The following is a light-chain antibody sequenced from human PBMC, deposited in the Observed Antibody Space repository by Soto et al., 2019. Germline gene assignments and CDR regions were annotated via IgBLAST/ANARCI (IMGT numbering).Light chain of an antibody. V-gene: IGKV1-39*01. J-gene: IGKJ5*01. CDR3: QQSYNTPLT. Sequence: DIQMTQSTSSMSASVGDRVTITCRASQSISSYLNWYQQKPGKAPKFLIYAASSFQSGVPSRFSGSGSGTDFTLTISSLQPEDFANYCCQQSYNTPLTFGPGTRLEIK. CDR1: QSISSY. CDR2: AAS.